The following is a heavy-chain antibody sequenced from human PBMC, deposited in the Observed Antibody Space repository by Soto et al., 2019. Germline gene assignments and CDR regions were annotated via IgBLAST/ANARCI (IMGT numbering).Heavy chain of an antibody. Sequence: SETLSLTCTVSGGSISSSSYYWGWIRQPPGKGQEWIGSIYYSGSTYYNPSLKSRVTISVDTSKNQFSLKLSSVTAADTAVYYCARWYYDILTGYSNWFDPWGQGTLVTVSS. D-gene: IGHD3-9*01. J-gene: IGHJ5*02. CDR2: IYYSGST. CDR1: GGSISSSSYY. CDR3: ARWYYDILTGYSNWFDP. V-gene: IGHV4-39*01.